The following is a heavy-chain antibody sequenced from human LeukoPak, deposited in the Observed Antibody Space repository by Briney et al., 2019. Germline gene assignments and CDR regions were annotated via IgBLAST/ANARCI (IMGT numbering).Heavy chain of an antibody. CDR1: GYTFTSYG. CDR3: AKRSRPYAFDI. V-gene: IGHV1-18*01. J-gene: IGHJ3*02. CDR2: ISAYNGNT. D-gene: IGHD3-16*01. Sequence: ASVKVSCKASGYTFTSYGISWVRQAPGQGLEWMGWISAYNGNTNYAQQFQDRVTMTTDTSTSTAYMELRLRSDDTAVYYCAKRSRPYAFDIWGQGTMVTVSS.